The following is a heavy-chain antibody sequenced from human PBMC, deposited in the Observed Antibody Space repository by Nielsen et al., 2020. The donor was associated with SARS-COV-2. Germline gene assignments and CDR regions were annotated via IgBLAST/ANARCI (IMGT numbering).Heavy chain of an antibody. CDR2: IYYSGST. CDR1: GGSISSGGYY. J-gene: IGHJ4*02. D-gene: IGHD6-19*01. V-gene: IGHV4-31*03. Sequence: SETLSLTCTVSGGSISSGGYYWSWIRQHPGKGLEWIGYIYYSGSTYYNPSLKSRVTISVDTSKNQFSLKLSSVTAADTAVYYCARGWLGGFGYWGQGTLVTVSS. CDR3: ARGWLGGFGY.